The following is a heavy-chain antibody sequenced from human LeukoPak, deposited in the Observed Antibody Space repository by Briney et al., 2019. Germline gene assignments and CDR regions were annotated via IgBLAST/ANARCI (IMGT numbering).Heavy chain of an antibody. CDR1: GFTFSSYS. V-gene: IGHV3-48*02. D-gene: IGHD3-22*01. CDR3: ARRDDSSGNDL. Sequence: GGSLRLSCAASGFTFSSYSMNWVRQAPGKGLEWVSYISSSSTIYYADSVKGRFTISRDNAKNSLYLQMNSLRDEDTAVYYCARRDDSSGNDLWGQGTLVTVSS. CDR2: ISSSSTI. J-gene: IGHJ4*02.